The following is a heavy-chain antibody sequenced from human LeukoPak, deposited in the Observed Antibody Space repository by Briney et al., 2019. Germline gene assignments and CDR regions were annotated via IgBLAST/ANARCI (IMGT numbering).Heavy chain of an antibody. CDR2: IYYFGST. Sequence: KPSETLSLTCTVSGGSISRYYWSWIRQPPGKGLEWIGYIYYFGSTNYNPSLKSRVTISVDTSKNQFSLKLSSATAADTAVYYCTSLNSGYGGWFDHWGQGTLVTVSS. CDR1: GGSISRYY. V-gene: IGHV4-59*01. D-gene: IGHD5-12*01. J-gene: IGHJ5*02. CDR3: TSLNSGYGGWFDH.